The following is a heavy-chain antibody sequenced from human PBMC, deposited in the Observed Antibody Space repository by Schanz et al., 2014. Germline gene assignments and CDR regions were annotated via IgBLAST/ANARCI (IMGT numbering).Heavy chain of an antibody. CDR3: ARDAADFYDILTEEDY. J-gene: IGHJ4*02. D-gene: IGHD3-9*01. CDR1: GYTFTSYG. Sequence: QVQLVQSGAEVKKPGASVQVSCKASGYTFTSYGISWVRQAPGQGLEWMGWISAYNGNTKYPQKLQGRVTMTTDTSTSTAYMELRSLRSDDTAVYYCARDAADFYDILTEEDYWGQGTLVTVSS. CDR2: ISAYNGNT. V-gene: IGHV1-18*01.